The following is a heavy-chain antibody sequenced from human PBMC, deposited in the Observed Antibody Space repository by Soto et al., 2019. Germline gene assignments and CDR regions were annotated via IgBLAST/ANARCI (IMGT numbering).Heavy chain of an antibody. D-gene: IGHD6-13*01. CDR1: GFTFSNAW. V-gene: IGHV3-15*01. CDR3: ATEQQIAAFDY. CDR2: IKSKTDGGTT. J-gene: IGHJ4*02. Sequence: EVQLVESGGGLVKPGGSLRLSCAASGFTFSNAWMSWVRQAPGKGLEWVGCIKSKTDGGTTDYAAPVKGSFTISRNDSTNTQYLQMNSLKTEDTAVYYCATEQQIAAFDYWGQGTMVTVSS.